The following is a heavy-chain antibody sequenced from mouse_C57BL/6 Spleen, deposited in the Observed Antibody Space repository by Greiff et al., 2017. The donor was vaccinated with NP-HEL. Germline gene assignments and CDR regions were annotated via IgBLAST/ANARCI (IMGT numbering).Heavy chain of an antibody. CDR3: AIRYYGYRYYFDY. CDR2: IYPGDGDT. J-gene: IGHJ2*01. D-gene: IGHD1-1*01. V-gene: IGHV1-82*01. Sequence: QVQLQQSGPELVKPGASVKISCKASGYAFSSSWMNWVKQRPGQGLEWIGRIYPGDGDTNYNEKFKGKATLTADKSSSTAYMQLSSLTSEDSAVYYCAIRYYGYRYYFDYWGQGTTLTVSS. CDR1: GYAFSSSW.